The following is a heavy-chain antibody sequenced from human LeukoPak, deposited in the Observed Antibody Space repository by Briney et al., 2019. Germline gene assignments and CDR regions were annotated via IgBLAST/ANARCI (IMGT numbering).Heavy chain of an antibody. J-gene: IGHJ4*02. V-gene: IGHV3-7*01. CDR3: ARDNGWSFDY. CDR1: GFTFSTYW. CDR2: IKELGSEK. Sequence: PGGSLRLSCAVSGFTFSTYWMSWVRQAPGKGLEWVANIKELGSEKFYVDSVKGRFTISIDNAKNSLYLQMNSLRAEDTAVYYCARDNGWSFDYWGQGTLATVSS. D-gene: IGHD6-19*01.